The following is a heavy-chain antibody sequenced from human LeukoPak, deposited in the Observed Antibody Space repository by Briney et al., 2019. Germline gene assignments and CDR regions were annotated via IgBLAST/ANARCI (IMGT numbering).Heavy chain of an antibody. V-gene: IGHV3-30*02. J-gene: IGHJ6*03. CDR2: IRYDGSNK. Sequence: GGSLRLSCAASGFIFSNYAMHWVRQAPGKGLEWVAFIRYDGSNKYYADSVRGRFTISRDNSKNTLYLQMNSLRAEDTAVYFCAKGSKAVLFTRDHYMDVWGKGTTVTISS. CDR3: AKGSKAVLFTRDHYMDV. D-gene: IGHD6-19*01. CDR1: GFIFSNYA.